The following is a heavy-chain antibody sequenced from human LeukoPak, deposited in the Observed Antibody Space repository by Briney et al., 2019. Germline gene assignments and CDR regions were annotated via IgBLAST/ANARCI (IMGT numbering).Heavy chain of an antibody. CDR1: GGSISSGSYY. J-gene: IGHJ4*02. V-gene: IGHV4-61*02. D-gene: IGHD3-9*01. CDR2: LYTSGST. Sequence: SETLSLTCTVSGGSISSGSYYWSWIRQPAGKGLEWIGRLYTSGSTNYNPSLKSRVTISVDTSKNQFSLKLSSVTAADTAVYYCAIDRYDILTGTDYFDYWGQGTLVTVSS. CDR3: AIDRYDILTGTDYFDY.